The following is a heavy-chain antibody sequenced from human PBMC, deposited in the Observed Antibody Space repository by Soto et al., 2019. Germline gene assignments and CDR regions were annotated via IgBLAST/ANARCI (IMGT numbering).Heavy chain of an antibody. CDR2: IYFDGSNK. J-gene: IGHJ4*02. V-gene: IGHV3-33*01. D-gene: IGHD6-19*01. CDR3: VRDIWDTSGWYFDY. Sequence: QVQLVASGGGVVQPGRSLRLSCAASGFPFSPYGMHWVRQAPGKGLEWVALIYFDGSNKYYSDSVKGRFTISRDNSNNTLYLQMNSLRAEDTATYYCVRDIWDTSGWYFDYWGQGALVTVSS. CDR1: GFPFSPYG.